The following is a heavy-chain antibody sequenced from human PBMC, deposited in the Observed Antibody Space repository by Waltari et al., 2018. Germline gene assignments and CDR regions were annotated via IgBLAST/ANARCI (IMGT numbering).Heavy chain of an antibody. CDR3: AREIIAAAGLDY. J-gene: IGHJ4*02. D-gene: IGHD6-13*01. Sequence: VQLVESGGGLVEPGGSLRHSCADSGFTLSDHYMSWIRQAPGKGLEWISYISSSGGDIFYVDSVKGRFTISRDNAKNSLYLQMNSLRAEDTAVYYCAREIIAAAGLDYWGQGTLVTVSS. CDR2: ISSSGGDI. V-gene: IGHV3-11*01. CDR1: GFTLSDHY.